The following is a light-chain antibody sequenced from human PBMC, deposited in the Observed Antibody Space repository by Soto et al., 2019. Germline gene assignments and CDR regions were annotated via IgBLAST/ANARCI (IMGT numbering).Light chain of an antibody. CDR1: QSVRSN. Sequence: EIVMTQSPATLSVSPGERATLSCRASQSVRSNLAWYQQKPGQAPRLLIYGASNRATGIPDRFSGSGSGTDFTLTISRLEPEDFAVYYCQQYGRSGTFGQGTKVDIK. CDR3: QQYGRSGT. V-gene: IGKV3-20*01. J-gene: IGKJ1*01. CDR2: GAS.